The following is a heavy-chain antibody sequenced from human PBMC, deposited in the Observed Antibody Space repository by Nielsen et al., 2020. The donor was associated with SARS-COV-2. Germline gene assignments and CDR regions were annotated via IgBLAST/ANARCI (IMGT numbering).Heavy chain of an antibody. D-gene: IGHD2-8*02. J-gene: IGHJ5*02. CDR2: IKQDGSEK. CDR3: ARDWGHLEGWCWFDP. Sequence: GGSLRLSCAASGFTFDDYGMSWVRQAPGKGLEWVANIKQDGSEKYYVDSVKGRFTISRDNAKNSLYLQMNSLRAEDTAVYYCARDWGHLEGWCWFDPWGQGTLVTVSS. V-gene: IGHV3-7*03. CDR1: GFTFDDYG.